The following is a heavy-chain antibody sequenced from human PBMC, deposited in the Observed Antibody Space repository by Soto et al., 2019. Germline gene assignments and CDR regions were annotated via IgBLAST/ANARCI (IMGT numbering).Heavy chain of an antibody. CDR3: ARDQGYGGNSAPTHFDY. CDR1: GGTFSSYT. CDR2: IIPILGIA. J-gene: IGHJ4*02. Sequence: ASVKVSCKASGGTFSSYTISWVRQAPGQGLEWMGRIIPILGIANYAQKFQGRVTITADKSTSTAYMELSSLRSEDTAVYYCARDQGYGGNSAPTHFDYWGQGTLVTVSS. D-gene: IGHD2-21*02. V-gene: IGHV1-69*04.